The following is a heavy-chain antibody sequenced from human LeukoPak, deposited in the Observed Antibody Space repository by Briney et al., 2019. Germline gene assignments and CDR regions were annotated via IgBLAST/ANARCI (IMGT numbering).Heavy chain of an antibody. V-gene: IGHV3-30*04. Sequence: GRSLRLSCAASGFTFSSYAVHWVRQAPGKGLDWVAVISYDGSNKYYADSVKGRFTISRDNSKNTLYLQMNSLRAEDTAVYYCARDPDYYDSSGYPIHFDIWGQGTMVTVSS. CDR1: GFTFSSYA. D-gene: IGHD3-22*01. CDR2: ISYDGSNK. J-gene: IGHJ3*02. CDR3: ARDPDYYDSSGYPIHFDI.